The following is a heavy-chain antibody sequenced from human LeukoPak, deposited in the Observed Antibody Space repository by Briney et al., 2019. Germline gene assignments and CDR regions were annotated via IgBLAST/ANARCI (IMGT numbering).Heavy chain of an antibody. Sequence: GGSLRLSCAASGFTSSNYWMVWVRQAPGKGLEWVANIKQDGSEKNCVDSVKGRFTISRDNAKNSLYLQMNSLRVEDTAVYYCAKDVSGSYDFWSGPRAYFDYWGQGTLVTVSS. CDR1: GFTSSNYW. V-gene: IGHV3-7*01. D-gene: IGHD3-3*01. CDR2: IKQDGSEK. CDR3: AKDVSGSYDFWSGPRAYFDY. J-gene: IGHJ4*02.